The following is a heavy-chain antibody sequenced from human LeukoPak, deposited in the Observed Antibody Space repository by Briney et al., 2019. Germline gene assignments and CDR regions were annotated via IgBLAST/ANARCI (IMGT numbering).Heavy chain of an antibody. CDR1: GGSISSYC. CDR3: AREGTGTTSGFDY. Sequence: PSETLSLTCTVSGGSISSYCWSWIRQPPGKGLEWIGYIYYSGSTNYNPSLKSRVTISVDTSKNQFSLKLSSVTAADTAVYYCAREGTGTTSGFDYWGQGTLVTVSS. J-gene: IGHJ4*02. CDR2: IYYSGST. D-gene: IGHD1-7*01. V-gene: IGHV4-59*01.